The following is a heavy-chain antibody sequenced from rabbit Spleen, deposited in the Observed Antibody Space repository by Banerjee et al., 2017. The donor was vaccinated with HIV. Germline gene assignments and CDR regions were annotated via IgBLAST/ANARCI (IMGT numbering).Heavy chain of an antibody. V-gene: IGHV1S40*01. CDR1: GFSFSGSHY. J-gene: IGHJ4*01. CDR3: ARGSATMTMVIIGFYLSL. D-gene: IGHD2-1*01. CDR2: INIVTGKS. Sequence: QSLEESGGDLVKPGASLTLTCTASGFSFSGSHYMCWVRQAPGKGLEWIACINIVTGKSVYASWAKGRFTFAKISSITVILQMTGLTVADTATYFCARGSATMTMVIIGFYLSLWGPGTLVTVS.